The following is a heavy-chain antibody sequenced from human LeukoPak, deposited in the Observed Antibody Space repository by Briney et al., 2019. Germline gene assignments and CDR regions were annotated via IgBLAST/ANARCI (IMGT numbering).Heavy chain of an antibody. J-gene: IGHJ4*02. CDR1: GFSFSSYA. CDR3: AKAPVTSCRGAFCSPFAY. D-gene: IGHD2-15*01. CDR2: MSSSDDGR. V-gene: IGHV3-23*01. Sequence: GGSLRLACATSGFSFSSYAMSWVRQAPGKGLEWVSAMSSSDDGRYYAASVRGRFTISRDTSRSTLYLQMNSLRAEDAAVYYCAKAPVTSCRGAFCSPFAYWGQGTLVTVSS.